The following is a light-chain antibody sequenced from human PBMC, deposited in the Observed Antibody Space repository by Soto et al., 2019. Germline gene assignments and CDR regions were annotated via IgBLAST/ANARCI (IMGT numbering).Light chain of an antibody. V-gene: IGKV1-5*01. J-gene: IGKJ1*01. CDR2: DAS. CDR1: QSTSTW. CDR3: QQYNSYAWA. Sequence: DIQMTQSPSTLSASVGDRVTITCRASQSTSTWLAWHQQKPGKAPKLLIYDASRLESGVPSRFSGSGSGTEFTLTISSLQPDDFATYYCQQYNSYAWAFGQGTKVEIK.